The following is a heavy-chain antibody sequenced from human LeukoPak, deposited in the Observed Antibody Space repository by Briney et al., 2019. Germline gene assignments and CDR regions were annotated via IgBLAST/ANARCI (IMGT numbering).Heavy chain of an antibody. V-gene: IGHV4-30-4*08. CDR3: ARDSPYDYVWGSYRYTPFYFDY. D-gene: IGHD3-16*02. Sequence: SETLSLTCTVSGGSIGSGDYYWSWIRQPPGKGLEWIGYIYYSGSTYYNPSLKSRVTISVDTSKNQFSLKLSSVTAADTAVYYCARDSPYDYVWGSYRYTPFYFDYWGQGTLVTVSS. J-gene: IGHJ4*02. CDR2: IYYSGST. CDR1: GGSIGSGDYY.